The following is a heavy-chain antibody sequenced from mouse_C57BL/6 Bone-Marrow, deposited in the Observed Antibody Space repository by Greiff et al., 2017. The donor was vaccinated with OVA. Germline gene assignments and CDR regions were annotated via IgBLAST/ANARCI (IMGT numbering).Heavy chain of an antibody. V-gene: IGHV7-3*01. J-gene: IGHJ2*01. D-gene: IGHD1-1*01. CDR3: ARWYYCSSWDFDD. CDR2: IRNKANGYTT. Sequence: DVKLVESGGGLVQPGGSLSLSCAASGFTFTDYYMSWVRQPPGKALEWLGFIRNKANGYTTEYSVSVQGRFTISRDNSQSILYLQMNALRAEDSATYYCARWYYCSSWDFDDWGQGTTLTVSS. CDR1: GFTFTDYY.